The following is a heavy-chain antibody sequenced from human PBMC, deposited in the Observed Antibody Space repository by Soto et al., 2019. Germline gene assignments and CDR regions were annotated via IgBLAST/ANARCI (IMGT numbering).Heavy chain of an antibody. Sequence: SVKVSCKASGGTFSSYAISWVRQAPGQGLEWMGGIIPIFGTANYAQKFQGRVTMTRDTSTSTVYMELSSLRSEDTAVYYCARGPFRGTYNWFDPWGQGTLVTVSS. CDR1: GGTFSSYA. CDR3: ARGPFRGTYNWFDP. CDR2: IIPIFGTA. V-gene: IGHV1-69*05. J-gene: IGHJ5*02. D-gene: IGHD1-1*01.